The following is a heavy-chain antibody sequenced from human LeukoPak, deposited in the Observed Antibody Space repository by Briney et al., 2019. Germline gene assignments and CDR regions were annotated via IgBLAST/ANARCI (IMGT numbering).Heavy chain of an antibody. V-gene: IGHV3-23*01. J-gene: IGHJ2*01. CDR2: IDDDSTAT. CDR1: GFTFSSYG. Sequence: PGGSLRLSCAASGFTFSSYGMNWVRQAPGKGLEWVSYIDDDSTATYYPDSVKGRFTISRDNSKNTLSLLMNSLRAEDTAVYYCARGSFGTHWYFDLWGRGTLVTVSS. D-gene: IGHD3-10*01. CDR3: ARGSFGTHWYFDL.